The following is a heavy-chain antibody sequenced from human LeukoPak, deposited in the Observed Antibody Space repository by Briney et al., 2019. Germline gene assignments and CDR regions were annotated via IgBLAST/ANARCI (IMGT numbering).Heavy chain of an antibody. J-gene: IGHJ4*02. CDR3: AKAPVTSCRGAFCYPFDS. V-gene: IGHV3-23*01. CDR2: TSSSDDGK. D-gene: IGHD2-15*01. Sequence: GGSPRLSCAASGFTFSSYAMSWVRRAPGKGLEWVSATSSSDDGKYYADSVRGRFTISRDNSRNTMYLQMNSLRAEDAAVYYCAKAPVTSCRGAFCYPFDSWGQGTLVTVSS. CDR1: GFTFSSYA.